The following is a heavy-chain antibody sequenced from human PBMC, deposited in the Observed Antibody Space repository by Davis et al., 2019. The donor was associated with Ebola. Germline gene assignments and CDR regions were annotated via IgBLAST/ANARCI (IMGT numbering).Heavy chain of an antibody. V-gene: IGHV3-30*18. D-gene: IGHD2-15*01. J-gene: IGHJ6*02. CDR1: GFTFSSYG. CDR2: ISYDGSNK. Sequence: GGSLRLSCAASGFTFSSYGMHWVRQAPGKGLEWVAVISYDGSNKYYADSVKGRFTISRDNSKNTLYLQMNSLRAEDTAVYYCAKDGGYCSGGSCLLYYYYGMDVWGQGTTVTVSS. CDR3: AKDGGYCSGGSCLLYYYYGMDV.